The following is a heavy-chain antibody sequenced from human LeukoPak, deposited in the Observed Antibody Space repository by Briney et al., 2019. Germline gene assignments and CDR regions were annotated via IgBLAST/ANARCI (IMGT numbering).Heavy chain of an antibody. CDR1: GGSISSYY. CDR2: IYYSGST. CDR3: ARHGYDFWSGYFVYWYFDL. Sequence: PSETLSLTCTVSGGSISSYYWSWIRQPPGKGLEWIGYIYYSGSTNYNPSLKSRVTISVDTSKNQFSLKLSSVTAADTAVYYCARHGYDFWSGYFVYWYFDLWGRGTLVTVSS. V-gene: IGHV4-59*08. D-gene: IGHD3-3*01. J-gene: IGHJ2*01.